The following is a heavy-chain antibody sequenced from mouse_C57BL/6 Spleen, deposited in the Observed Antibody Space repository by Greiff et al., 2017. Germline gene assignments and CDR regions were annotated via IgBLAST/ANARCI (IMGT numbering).Heavy chain of an antibody. CDR1: GYTFTSYS. J-gene: IGHJ2*01. D-gene: IGHD2-12*01. CDR2: INPSSGYT. CDR3: ASDSNDVGYFDC. V-gene: IGHV1-7*01. Sequence: QVQLQQSGAELAKPGASVKLPCKASGYTFTSYSMHWVKQRPGQGLEWIGYINPSSGYTKYNQKFKDKATLTADKSSSTAYMQLNSRTYEDSAVYYCASDSNDVGYFDCWGPGATLAVSS.